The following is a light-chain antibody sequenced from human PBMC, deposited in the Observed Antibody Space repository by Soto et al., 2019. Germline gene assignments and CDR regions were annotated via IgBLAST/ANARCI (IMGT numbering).Light chain of an antibody. Sequence: QSALTQPASVSGSPGQSITISCTGTSSDIGGYNYVSWYQQHPGKAPKLMIYEVSNRPSGVSNRFSGSKSGNTASLTNSGLKAEDEADYYCSSYTSNINYVFGTGTKLTVL. CDR3: SSYTSNINYV. CDR1: SSDIGGYNY. J-gene: IGLJ1*01. CDR2: EVS. V-gene: IGLV2-14*01.